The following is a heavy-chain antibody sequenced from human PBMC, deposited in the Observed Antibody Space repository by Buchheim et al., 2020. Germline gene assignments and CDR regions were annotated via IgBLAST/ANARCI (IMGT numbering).Heavy chain of an antibody. Sequence: QVQLVESGGGVVQPGRSLRLSCAASGFTFSSYAMHWVRQAPGKGLEWVAVISYDGSNKCYADSVKGRFTISRDNSKNTLYLQMNSLRAEDTAVYYCARDSKDIVVVVAATSNYYYGMDVWGQGTT. CDR3: ARDSKDIVVVVAATSNYYYGMDV. V-gene: IGHV3-30*04. CDR1: GFTFSSYA. CDR2: ISYDGSNK. J-gene: IGHJ6*02. D-gene: IGHD2-15*01.